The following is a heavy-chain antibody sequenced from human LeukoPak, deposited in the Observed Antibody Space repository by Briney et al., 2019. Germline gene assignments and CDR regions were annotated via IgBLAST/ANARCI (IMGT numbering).Heavy chain of an antibody. CDR1: GYTFTGNY. J-gene: IGHJ3*02. Sequence: ASVKVSCKASGYTFTGNYIHWVRQAPGQGLEWMGRINPNSGGTNYAQKFQGRVTMTRDTSISTAYMELSRLRSDDTAVYYCARADCSSTSCSNAFDIWGQGTMVTVSS. CDR3: ARADCSSTSCSNAFDI. D-gene: IGHD2-2*01. V-gene: IGHV1-2*06. CDR2: INPNSGGT.